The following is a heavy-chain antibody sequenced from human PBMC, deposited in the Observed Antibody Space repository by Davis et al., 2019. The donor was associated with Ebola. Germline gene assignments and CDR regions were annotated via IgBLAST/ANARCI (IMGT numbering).Heavy chain of an antibody. J-gene: IGHJ4*02. CDR3: ARAYVTMLRGIGYFDY. CDR1: GGSISSGDYY. D-gene: IGHD3-10*01. V-gene: IGHV4-30-4*01. Sequence: SETLSLTCTVSGGSISSGDYYWSWIRQPPGKGLEWIGYIYYSGSTYYNPSLKSRVTISVDTSKNQFSLNLSSVIVADTAVYYCARAYVTMLRGIGYFDYWGQGTLVTVSS. CDR2: IYYSGST.